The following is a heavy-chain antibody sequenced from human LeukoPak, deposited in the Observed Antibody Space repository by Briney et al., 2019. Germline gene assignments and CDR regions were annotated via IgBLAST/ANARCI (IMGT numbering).Heavy chain of an antibody. D-gene: IGHD3-22*01. V-gene: IGHV3-23*01. CDR3: AKGGRYYYDSSGYLPDDAFDI. Sequence: GGSLRLSCAASGFTFSDYAVNWVRQAPGKGLEWVSSISGSGRNTYYGGSVRGRFTISRDNFKNTLYLQMNSLRAEDTAVYYCAKGGRYYYDSSGYLPDDAFDIWGQGTMVTVSS. CDR2: ISGSGRNT. J-gene: IGHJ3*02. CDR1: GFTFSDYA.